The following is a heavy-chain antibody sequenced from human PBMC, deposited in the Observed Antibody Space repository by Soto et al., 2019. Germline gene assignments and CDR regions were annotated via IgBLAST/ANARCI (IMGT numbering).Heavy chain of an antibody. D-gene: IGHD3-10*01. V-gene: IGHV4-61*01. J-gene: IGHJ6*02. CDR2: IYYSGST. Sequence: SETLSLTCTVSGGSVSSGSYYWSWIRQPPGKGLEWIGYIYYSGSTNYNPSLKSRVTISVDTSKNQFSLKLSSVTAADTAVYYCARFITMVRGVTPLYGMDVWGQGTTVTVS. CDR3: ARFITMVRGVTPLYGMDV. CDR1: GGSVSSGSYY.